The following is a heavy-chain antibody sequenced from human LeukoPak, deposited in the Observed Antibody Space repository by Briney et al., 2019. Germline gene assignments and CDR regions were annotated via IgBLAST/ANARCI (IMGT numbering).Heavy chain of an antibody. J-gene: IGHJ3*02. CDR3: ARVVGVTSHDAFDI. Sequence: SETLSLTCTVSGGSISSYYWSWIRQPPGKGLEWIGYIYHSGSTHYSPSLKSRVTISVDWSKNQFSLKLSSVTAADTAVYYCARVVGVTSHDAFDIWGQGIMVTVSS. CDR2: IYHSGST. D-gene: IGHD1-26*01. CDR1: GGSISSYY. V-gene: IGHV4-59*12.